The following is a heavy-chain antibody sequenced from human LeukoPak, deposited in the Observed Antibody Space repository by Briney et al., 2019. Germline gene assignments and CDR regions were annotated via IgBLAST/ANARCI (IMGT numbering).Heavy chain of an antibody. D-gene: IGHD1-14*01. CDR2: INPNNGDS. V-gene: IGHV1-2*06. Sequence: ASVKVSCKAFGYTFTGYYVHWVRQAPGQGLEWMGRINPNNGDSNFAQKFQGRVTMTRDTSISTVYMDLSRLRSDDTAVYYCAGMSSPLQYNWFDPWGQGTLVTVSS. J-gene: IGHJ5*02. CDR3: AGMSSPLQYNWFDP. CDR1: GYTFTGYY.